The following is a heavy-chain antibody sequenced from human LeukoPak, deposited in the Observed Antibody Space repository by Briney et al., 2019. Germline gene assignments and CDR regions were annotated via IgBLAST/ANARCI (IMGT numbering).Heavy chain of an antibody. Sequence: PSETLSLTCTVSGGSISSYYWSWFRQPPGKGLEWIGYIYYSGSTNYNPSLKSRVTISVDTSKNQFSLKLSSVTAADTAVYYRAIVFRLCWFDPWGQGTLVTVSS. CDR2: IYYSGST. J-gene: IGHJ5*02. V-gene: IGHV4-59*01. CDR1: GGSISSYY. CDR3: AIVFRLCWFDP. D-gene: IGHD3-10*02.